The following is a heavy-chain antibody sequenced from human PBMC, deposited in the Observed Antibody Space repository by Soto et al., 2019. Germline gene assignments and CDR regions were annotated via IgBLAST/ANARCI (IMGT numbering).Heavy chain of an antibody. CDR1: GGSQA. J-gene: IGHJ4*02. V-gene: IGHV1-69*06. D-gene: IGHD5-18*01. CDR3: ATVGPPLSGAFTYGYEGPFDY. Sequence: QVQLVQSGAEVKKPGSSVKVSCKTSGGSQATSWVRQAPGHVPEWLGGIIGVFPTTNKAEKFEGRVTITADKSTGTAYMELSSLTSVDTAVYSCATVGPPLSGAFTYGYEGPFDYWGQGILVIVSS. CDR2: IIGVFPTT.